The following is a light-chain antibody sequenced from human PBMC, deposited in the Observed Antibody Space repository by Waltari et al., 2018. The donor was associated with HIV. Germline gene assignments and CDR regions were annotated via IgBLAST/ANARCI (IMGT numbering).Light chain of an antibody. Sequence: QSALTQPASVSVSPAQSITISCTGSSSDVGSYTLVSWYQQHPGKAPELMIFGGINRPSGVSNRFSGSKSGNTASRTISGLQAEDEADYYCCSYAGSSNWVFGGGTKLTVL. J-gene: IGLJ3*02. CDR2: GGI. V-gene: IGLV2-23*01. CDR3: CSYAGSSNWV. CDR1: SSDVGSYTL.